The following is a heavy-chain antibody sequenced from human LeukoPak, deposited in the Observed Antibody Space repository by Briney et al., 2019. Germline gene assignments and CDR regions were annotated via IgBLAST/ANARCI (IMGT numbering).Heavy chain of an antibody. D-gene: IGHD3-22*01. CDR3: ARDYYYDSSGYLGR. CDR2: ISSSGSTI. CDR1: GFTFSDYY. V-gene: IGHV3-11*04. J-gene: IGHJ4*02. Sequence: PGGSLRLSCAASGFTFSDYYMSWIRRAPGKGLEWVSYISSSGSTIYYADSVKGRFTISRDNAKNSLYLQMNSLRAEDTAVYYCARDYYYDSSGYLGRWGQGTLVTVSS.